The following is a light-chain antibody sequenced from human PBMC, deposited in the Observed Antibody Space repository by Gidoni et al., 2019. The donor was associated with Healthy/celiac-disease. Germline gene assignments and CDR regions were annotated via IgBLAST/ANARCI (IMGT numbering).Light chain of an antibody. CDR3: QQYGSSPRT. CDR2: GAS. Sequence: EIVLTQSPGTLSLPPGERATRACSASQSVSSSYLAWYQQKPGQAPRLLIFGASSRATGIPDRFSGSGSGTDFTLTISRLEPEDFAVYYCQQYGSSPRTFGQGTKVEIK. V-gene: IGKV3-20*01. CDR1: QSVSSSY. J-gene: IGKJ1*01.